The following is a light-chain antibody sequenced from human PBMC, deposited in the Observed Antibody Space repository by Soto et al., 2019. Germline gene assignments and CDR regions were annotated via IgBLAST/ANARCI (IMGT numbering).Light chain of an antibody. V-gene: IGKV1-39*01. CDR1: QSVSKW. CDR3: QQGYSTPIT. J-gene: IGKJ5*01. Sequence: DIQMTQSPSTLSASVGERVTITFRASQSVSKWLAWYQHKPGKAPKLLIYAASSLQSGVPSRFSGSGSGTDFTLTISSLQPEDFATXYXQQGYSTPITFGQGTRLEIK. CDR2: AAS.